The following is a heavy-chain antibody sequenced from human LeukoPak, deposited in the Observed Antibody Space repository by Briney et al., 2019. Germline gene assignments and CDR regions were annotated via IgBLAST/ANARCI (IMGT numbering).Heavy chain of an antibody. J-gene: IGHJ4*02. V-gene: IGHV3-30*03. Sequence: GGSLRLSCAASGFSFGSYGIHWVRQAPGKGLEWVAVISYEGSQTYYADSVRGRFTISRDNSKNMVYLQMNSLRTEDTAVYYCARTREQWQVLDYWGQGTLVTVSS. CDR3: ARTREQWQVLDY. CDR1: GFSFGSYG. D-gene: IGHD6-19*01. CDR2: ISYEGSQT.